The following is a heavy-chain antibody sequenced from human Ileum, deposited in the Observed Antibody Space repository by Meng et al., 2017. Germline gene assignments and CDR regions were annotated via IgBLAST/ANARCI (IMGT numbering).Heavy chain of an antibody. D-gene: IGHD3-16*01. CDR2: INHSGST. CDR3: ARGGGRYGPDFDY. Sequence: QGHLPQGGAGLLKPSEPLSLTCAVYGGSFRGYYWSWIRQPPGKGLEWIGEINHSGSTNYNPSLKSRVTISVDTSKNQFSLKLSSVTAADTAVYYCARGGGRYGPDFDYWGQGTLVTVSS. CDR1: GGSFRGYY. V-gene: IGHV4-34*01. J-gene: IGHJ4*02.